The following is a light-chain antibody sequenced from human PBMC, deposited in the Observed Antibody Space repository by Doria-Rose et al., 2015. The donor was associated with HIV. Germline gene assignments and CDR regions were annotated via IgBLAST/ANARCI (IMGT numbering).Light chain of an antibody. CDR1: QSVSANY. J-gene: IGKJ1*01. Sequence: TQSPGTLSLSPGERATLSCRASQSVSANYLAWYQQRPGQSPRLLIYGASSRATDIPDRFSGSGSVTDFPLTIRRLEPEDFAVYYCHQYASSRTFGQGTKVEIK. CDR2: GAS. V-gene: IGKV3-20*01. CDR3: HQYASSRT.